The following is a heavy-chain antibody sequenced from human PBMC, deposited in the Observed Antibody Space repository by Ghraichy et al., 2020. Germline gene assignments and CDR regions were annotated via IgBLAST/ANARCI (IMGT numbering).Heavy chain of an antibody. Sequence: GSLNISCAASGFTFSNYDMHWVRQAPGKGLEWVGLIRFDGSNEHYADSVQGRFTISRDNSKNTLYLQMNSLRHEDTAVYYCAKNLRLFDWLLTRGYWGQGTLVTVSS. CDR3: AKNLRLFDWLLTRGY. V-gene: IGHV3-30*02. D-gene: IGHD3-9*01. J-gene: IGHJ4*02. CDR1: GFTFSNYD. CDR2: IRFDGSNE.